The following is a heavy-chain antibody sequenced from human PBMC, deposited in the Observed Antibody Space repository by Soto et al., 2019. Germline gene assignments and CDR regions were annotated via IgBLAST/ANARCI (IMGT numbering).Heavy chain of an antibody. CDR3: AREGTYGNYVGTLDY. J-gene: IGHJ4*02. CDR1: GESLYDYY. Sequence: SETLSLTCTVPGESLYDYYWSWVRQPAGKGLEWIGRIYSSGSTNSNPSLKRRVTMSLDTSKNQFSLKMTSMTAADTAFYYCAREGTYGNYVGTLDYWGRGALVTVSS. CDR2: IYSSGST. D-gene: IGHD4-17*01. V-gene: IGHV4-4*07.